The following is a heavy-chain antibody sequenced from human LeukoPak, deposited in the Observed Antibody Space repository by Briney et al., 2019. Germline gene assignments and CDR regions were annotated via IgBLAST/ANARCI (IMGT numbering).Heavy chain of an antibody. V-gene: IGHV4-30-4*01. D-gene: IGHD5-18*01. CDR1: GGSISSGDYY. J-gene: IGHJ4*02. CDR2: IYYSGSN. Sequence: SETLSLTCTVSGGSISSGDYYWSWIRQPPGKGLEWIGYIYYSGSNYYNPSLKSRVTISVDTSKNQFSLKLSSVTAADTAVYYCARARGYSYGSPFDYWGQGTLVTVSS. CDR3: ARARGYSYGSPFDY.